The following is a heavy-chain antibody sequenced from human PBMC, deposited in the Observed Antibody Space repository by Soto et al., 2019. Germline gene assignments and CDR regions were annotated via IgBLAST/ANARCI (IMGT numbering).Heavy chain of an antibody. CDR1: GYSFSGFY. D-gene: IGHD3-16*01. CDR3: AIIMTHRDSFDI. Sequence: QVQLVQSGAEVKKPGASVKVSCKASGYSFSGFYIHWMRQAPGQGLEWVGWINPNSGATTYAQKFQDSVALNSNTSISTAYMDLSRLTSDDTAIYYCAIIMTHRDSFDIWGQGTMVTVSS. CDR2: INPNSGAT. J-gene: IGHJ3*02. V-gene: IGHV1-2*04.